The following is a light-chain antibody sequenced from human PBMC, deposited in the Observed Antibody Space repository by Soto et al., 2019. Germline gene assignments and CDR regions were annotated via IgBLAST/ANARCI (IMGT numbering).Light chain of an antibody. CDR2: EVS. J-gene: IGLJ2*01. V-gene: IGLV2-14*01. CDR3: SSYTSSSTHDVV. CDR1: SSDVGGYNY. Sequence: QSALTQPASVSGSPGQSITISCTGTSSDVGGYNYVSWYQQHPGKAPKLMIYEVSNRPSGVSNRFSGSKSGNTASLTISGLHAEDEADYFCSSYTSSSTHDVVFGGGTKLTVL.